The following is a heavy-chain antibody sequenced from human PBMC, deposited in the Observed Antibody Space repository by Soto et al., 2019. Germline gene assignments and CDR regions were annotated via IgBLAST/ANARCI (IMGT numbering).Heavy chain of an antibody. CDR1: GFTFSSYS. CDR2: ISYDGSNQ. Sequence: QLRLVQSGGGVVQPGRSLRLSCTTSGFTFSSYSLHWVRQAPGKGLEWVALISYDGSNQYYADSVKGRFTVSRDDSKSTLFLQMSSLTAEDTAVYYCARTFSSTWLVARYSGQGTLVTVSS. D-gene: IGHD6-13*01. CDR3: ARTFSSTWLVARY. V-gene: IGHV3-30-3*01. J-gene: IGHJ4*02.